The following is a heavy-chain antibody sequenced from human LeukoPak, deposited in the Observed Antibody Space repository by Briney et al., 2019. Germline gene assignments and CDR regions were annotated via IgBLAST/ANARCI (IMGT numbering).Heavy chain of an antibody. CDR1: GFTFSSYW. CDR2: MSYDGTKI. Sequence: GGSLRLSCAASGFTFSSYWMHWVRQAPGKGLEWMAVMSYDGTKIYYADSVKGRFTISRDNSKNTLYLQMNSLRGEDTAVYYCARGYDTSSVITFDIWGQGTMVSVSS. J-gene: IGHJ3*02. D-gene: IGHD6-6*01. V-gene: IGHV3-30-3*01. CDR3: ARGYDTSSVITFDI.